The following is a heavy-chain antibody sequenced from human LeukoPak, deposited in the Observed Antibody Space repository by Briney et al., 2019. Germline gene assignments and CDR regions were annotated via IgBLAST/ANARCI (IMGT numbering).Heavy chain of an antibody. V-gene: IGHV3-30*02. D-gene: IGHD6-19*01. CDR3: AKASGWYYSVDFDY. CDR1: GFTFSSYG. CDR2: VRYDGSNK. Sequence: GGSLRLSCAGSGFTFSSYGMHWVRQAPGKGLEWVAFVRYDGSNKYYADSVKGRFTISRDNSKNTLYLQMNSLRAEDTAVYYCAKASGWYYSVDFDYWGQGTLVTVSS. J-gene: IGHJ4*02.